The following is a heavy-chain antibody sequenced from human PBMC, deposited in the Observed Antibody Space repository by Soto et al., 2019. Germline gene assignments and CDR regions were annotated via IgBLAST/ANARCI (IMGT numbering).Heavy chain of an antibody. CDR2: IYPGDSDT. J-gene: IGHJ3*02. D-gene: IGHD6-19*01. V-gene: IGHV5-51*01. Sequence: PRVCLNVFCRGSGYGITYNCIGWVRQMPGKGLEWMGIIYPGDSDTRYSPSFQGQVTISADKSISTAYLQWSSLKASDTAMYYCASLSYSSGWYDAFDIWGQGTMGTVSS. CDR3: ASLSYSSGWYDAFDI. CDR1: GYGITYNC.